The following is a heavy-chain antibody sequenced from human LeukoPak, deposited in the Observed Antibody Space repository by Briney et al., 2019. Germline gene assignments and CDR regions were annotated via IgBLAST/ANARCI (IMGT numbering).Heavy chain of an antibody. CDR3: TTKVTRGNSGDDYDD. CDR1: GVTFRSYG. Sequence: GGSLRLSCAVSGVTFRSYGMHWARQAPGKGLEWVALISSDGNDKLYGDSVRGRFAISRDDSKSTLCLQMNSLRAEDTAVYYCTTKVTRGNSGDDYDDWGQGTLVTVSS. CDR2: ISSDGNDK. D-gene: IGHD5-12*01. J-gene: IGHJ4*02. V-gene: IGHV3-30*03.